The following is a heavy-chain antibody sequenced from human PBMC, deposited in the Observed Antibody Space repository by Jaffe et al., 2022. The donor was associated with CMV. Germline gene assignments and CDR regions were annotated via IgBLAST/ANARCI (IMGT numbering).Heavy chain of an antibody. CDR1: GFTFSNAW. V-gene: IGHV3-15*01. CDR3: TTEVSGDFWSGYAPPLFDY. Sequence: EVQLVESGGGLVKPGGSLRLSCAASGFTFSNAWMSWVRQAPGKGLEWVGRIKSKTDGGTTDYAAPVKGRFTISRDDSKNTLYLQMNSLKTEDTAVYYCTTEVSGDFWSGYAPPLFDYWGQGTLVTVSS. CDR2: IKSKTDGGTT. D-gene: IGHD3-3*01. J-gene: IGHJ4*02.